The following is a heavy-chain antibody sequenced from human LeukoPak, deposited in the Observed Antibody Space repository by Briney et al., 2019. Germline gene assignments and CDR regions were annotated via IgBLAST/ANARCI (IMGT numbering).Heavy chain of an antibody. Sequence: GGSLRLSCAASGFTFSGYAMSWVRQAPGKGLEWVSGISGSGVSTYYVDSVKGRFTVSRDNSKNMLHLRMSSPRAEDTALYYCARQIPGSGQGFDPWGQGTLVTLSS. CDR3: ARQIPGSGQGFDP. V-gene: IGHV3-23*01. CDR1: GFTFSGYA. D-gene: IGHD3-10*01. CDR2: ISGSGVST. J-gene: IGHJ5*02.